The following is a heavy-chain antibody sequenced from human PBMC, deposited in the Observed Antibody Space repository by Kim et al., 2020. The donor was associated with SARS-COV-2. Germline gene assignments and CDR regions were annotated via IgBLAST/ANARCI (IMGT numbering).Heavy chain of an antibody. CDR3: TRDGDSSGYYGHFFDY. CDR2: IRRKAYGGTT. CDR1: GLTSDDYG. V-gene: IGHV3-49*04. J-gene: IGHJ4*02. D-gene: IGHD3-22*01. Sequence: GGSLRLSCTTTGLTSDDYGMSWVRQAPGKGLEWVGFIRRKAYGGTTEYAASVKGRFTISRDDHKNIAYLQMNSLKTADTAVYFCTRDGDSSGYYGHFFDYWGQGTLVTVSS.